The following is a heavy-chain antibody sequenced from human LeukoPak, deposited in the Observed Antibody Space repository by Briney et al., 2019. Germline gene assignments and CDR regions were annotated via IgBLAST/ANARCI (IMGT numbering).Heavy chain of an antibody. V-gene: IGHV4-39*07. J-gene: IGHJ4*02. CDR2: IYHSGST. CDR1: GGSFSSSTYY. Sequence: SETLSLTCSVSGGSFSSSTYYWGWIRQPPGKGLEWIGSIYHSGSTYYNPSLKSRVTISVDTSKNQFSLKLSSVTAADTAVYYCAREGSGWDYYFDYWGQGTLVTVSS. CDR3: AREGSGWDYYFDY. D-gene: IGHD6-19*01.